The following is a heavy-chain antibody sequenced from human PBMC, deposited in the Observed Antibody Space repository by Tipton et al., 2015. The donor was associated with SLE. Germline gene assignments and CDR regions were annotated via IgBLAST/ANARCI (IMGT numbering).Heavy chain of an antibody. D-gene: IGHD6-19*01. V-gene: IGHV4-59*08. CDR2: IYYSGST. Sequence: GSLRLSCTVSGGSISSYYWSWIRQPPGKGLEWIGYIYYSGSTNYNTSLKSRVTIAVDTSKNHFSLKLSFVTAADTAVYYCARHPGGSGWYGMDVWGQGTTVTVSS. CDR1: GGSISSYY. CDR3: ARHPGGSGWYGMDV. J-gene: IGHJ6*02.